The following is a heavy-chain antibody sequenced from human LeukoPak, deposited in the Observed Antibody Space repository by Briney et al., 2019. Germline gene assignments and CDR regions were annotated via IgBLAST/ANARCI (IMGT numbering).Heavy chain of an antibody. Sequence: SETLSLTCSVSGYSISSGYHWGWIRQPPGKGLEWIGTIYHSGSTYYKPSLKSRVTVSVDTSKNQFSLKLSSVTAADTAVYYCARIIVIITTVSLAFDIWGQGTMVTVSS. V-gene: IGHV4-38-2*02. CDR2: IYHSGST. CDR3: ARIIVIITTVSLAFDI. CDR1: GYSISSGYH. D-gene: IGHD3-22*01. J-gene: IGHJ3*02.